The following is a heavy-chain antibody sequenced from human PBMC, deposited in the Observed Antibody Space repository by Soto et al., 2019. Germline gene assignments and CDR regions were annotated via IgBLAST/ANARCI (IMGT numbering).Heavy chain of an antibody. J-gene: IGHJ6*01. CDR1: GGTFSSYR. Sequence: SVKVSCKASGGTFSSYRINWVRQAPGQGLEWVGGIVPIYRTADYAQKFQGRVTITADESARTSYMELRSLKSQDTAVYYCARDVPLNDYDGTFFYYDMGVWGQGTTVTVSS. CDR2: IVPIYRTA. CDR3: ARDVPLNDYDGTFFYYDMGV. D-gene: IGHD3-16*01. V-gene: IGHV1-69*13.